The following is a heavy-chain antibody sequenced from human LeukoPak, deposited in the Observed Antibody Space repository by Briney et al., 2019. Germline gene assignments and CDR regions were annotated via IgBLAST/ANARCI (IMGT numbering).Heavy chain of an antibody. CDR3: VRTPPNWGFDY. CDR1: GYTFTTHD. D-gene: IGHD7-27*01. V-gene: IGHV1-8*01. Sequence: ASVKVSCKASGYTFTTHDINWVRQATGQGLEWLGWMSPNSGDTGYAQRFQGRVTMTSDSSISTAYMELSSLRSEDTAIYYCVRTPPNWGFDYWGQGTLVTVSS. CDR2: MSPNSGDT. J-gene: IGHJ4*02.